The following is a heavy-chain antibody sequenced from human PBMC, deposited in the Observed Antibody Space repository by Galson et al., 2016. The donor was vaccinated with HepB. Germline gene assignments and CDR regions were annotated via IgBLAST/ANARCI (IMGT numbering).Heavy chain of an antibody. CDR2: VSRGGDTT. D-gene: IGHD2-8*02. CDR1: GFTFVNYA. Sequence: SLRLSCAASGFTFVNYAMSWVRQAPGTGLEWVSTVSRGGDTTYYSDPVKGRFPISRDNYQSTLFLQMNSLRAEDTATYFCAKDATEGGYCTGGVCYRPIPLSARGQGTLVIVSS. V-gene: IGHV3-23*01. J-gene: IGHJ4*02. CDR3: AKDATEGGYCTGGVCYRPIPLSA.